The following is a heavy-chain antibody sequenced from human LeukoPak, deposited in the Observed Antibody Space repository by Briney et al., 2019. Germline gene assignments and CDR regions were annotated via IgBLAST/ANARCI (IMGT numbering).Heavy chain of an antibody. V-gene: IGHV3-20*04. CDR3: ARDRGYGSGSLFYFDY. CDR2: INWNGGST. D-gene: IGHD3-10*01. J-gene: IGHJ4*02. CDR1: GFTFDDYG. Sequence: GGSLRLSCAASGFTFDDYGMSWVCQAPGKGLEWVSGINWNGGSTGYADSVKGRFTISRDNAKNSLYLQMNSLRAEDTALYYCARDRGYGSGSLFYFDYWGQGTLVTVSS.